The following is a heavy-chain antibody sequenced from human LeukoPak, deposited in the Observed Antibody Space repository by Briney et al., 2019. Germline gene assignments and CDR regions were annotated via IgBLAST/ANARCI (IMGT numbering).Heavy chain of an antibody. CDR3: ARGSAALYYFDF. D-gene: IGHD2-2*01. J-gene: IGHJ4*02. V-gene: IGHV3-33*01. CDR2: IWYDGSDI. CDR1: GFTFSSYG. Sequence: PGVSLRLSCAASGFTFSSYGMHWVRQAPGKGLEWVALIWYDGSDIYYADSVKGRFIISRDNSKNTLYLQMNTLRAEDTAVYYCARGSAALYYFDFWGQGTLVTVSS.